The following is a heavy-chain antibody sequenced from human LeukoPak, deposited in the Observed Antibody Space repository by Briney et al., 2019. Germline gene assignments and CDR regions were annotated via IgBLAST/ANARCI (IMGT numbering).Heavy chain of an antibody. V-gene: IGHV3-7*03. J-gene: IGHJ4*02. CDR2: IKQDGSEE. Sequence: GGSLRLSCAASGLIFSSYWMSWARRAPGKGLEWVANIKQDGSEEYYVDSVKGRFTISRDNAKNSLYLQMNSLRAEDTAVYYCARHRRYCSGGSCYSGYYFDSWGPGTLVTVSS. CDR3: ARHRRYCSGGSCYSGYYFDS. D-gene: IGHD2-15*01. CDR1: GLIFSSYW.